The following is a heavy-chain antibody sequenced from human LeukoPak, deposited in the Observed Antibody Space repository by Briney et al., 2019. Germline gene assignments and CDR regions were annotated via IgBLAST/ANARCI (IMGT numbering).Heavy chain of an antibody. V-gene: IGHV1-2*02. CDR2: INPNSGGT. CDR3: AAGSNRRRVTQGFDI. CDR1: GYTFTGYY. J-gene: IGHJ3*02. D-gene: IGHD5-18*01. Sequence: ASVTVSCTASGYTFTGYYMHWVRQAPGQGLEWMGWINPNSGGTNYAQKFQGRVTITRDMSTSTAYMELSSLRSEDTAVYYCAAGSNRRRVTQGFDIWGQGTMVTVSS.